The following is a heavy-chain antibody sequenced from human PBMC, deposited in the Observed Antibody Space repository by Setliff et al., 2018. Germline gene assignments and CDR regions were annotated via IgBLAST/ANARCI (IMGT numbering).Heavy chain of an antibody. J-gene: IGHJ6*02. CDR3: ARVPSYGSGSYYYYYYGMDV. Sequence: SETLSLTCTVSGGSISSRSYYWGWIRQPPGKGLEWIGSIYYSGSTYYKPSLKSRVTISVDTSKNQFSLKLSSVTAADTAVYYCARVPSYGSGSYYYYYYGMDVWGQGTAVTVSS. D-gene: IGHD3-10*01. CDR2: IYYSGST. CDR1: GGSISSRSYY. V-gene: IGHV4-39*07.